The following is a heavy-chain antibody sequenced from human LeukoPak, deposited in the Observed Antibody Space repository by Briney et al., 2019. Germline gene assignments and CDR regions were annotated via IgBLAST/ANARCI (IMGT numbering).Heavy chain of an antibody. CDR2: INPNSGGP. J-gene: IGHJ2*01. CDR1: GFNFSNYA. V-gene: IGHV1-2*02. CDR3: ARGNLPDCSGGSCYSGKFWWYFDL. Sequence: GGSLRLSCAASGFNFSNYAMHWVRQAPGKGLEWMGWINPNSGGPNYAQKFQGRVTMTRDTSISTAYMELSSLRSEDTAVYYCARGNLPDCSGGSCYSGKFWWYFDLWGRGTLVTVSS. D-gene: IGHD2-15*01.